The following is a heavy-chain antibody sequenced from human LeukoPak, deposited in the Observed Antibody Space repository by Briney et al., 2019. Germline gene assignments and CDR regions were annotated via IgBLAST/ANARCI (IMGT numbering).Heavy chain of an antibody. D-gene: IGHD4-11*01. CDR1: GFTFSSYA. J-gene: IGHJ4*02. Sequence: GSLRLSCAASGFTFSSYAMHWVRQAPGKGLVWVSAISGSGGSTYYADSVKGRFTISRDNSKNTLYLQMNSLRAEDTAVYYCAKDRLQTLNDFDYWGQGTLVTVSS. V-gene: IGHV3-23*01. CDR2: ISGSGGST. CDR3: AKDRLQTLNDFDY.